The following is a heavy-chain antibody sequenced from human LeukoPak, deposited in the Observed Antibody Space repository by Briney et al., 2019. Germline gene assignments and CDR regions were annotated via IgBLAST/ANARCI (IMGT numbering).Heavy chain of an antibody. Sequence: ASVKVSCKASGYTFTGYYMHWVRQAPGQGLEWMGWINPNSGGTNYVQKFQGWVTMTRDTSISTAYMELSRLRSDDTAVYYCARESVVRGVIRHYYYGMDVWGKGTTVTVSS. CDR2: INPNSGGT. CDR3: ARESVVRGVIRHYYYGMDV. V-gene: IGHV1-2*04. D-gene: IGHD3-10*01. J-gene: IGHJ6*04. CDR1: GYTFTGYY.